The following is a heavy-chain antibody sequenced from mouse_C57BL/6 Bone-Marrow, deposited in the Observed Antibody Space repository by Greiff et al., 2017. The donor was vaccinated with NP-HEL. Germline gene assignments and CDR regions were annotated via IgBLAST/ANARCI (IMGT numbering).Heavy chain of an antibody. Sequence: QVQLQQPGAELVKPGASVKLSCKASGYTFTSYWMHWVKQRPGQGLEWIGMIHPNRGSTNYNEKFKSKATLTVDKSSSTAYMQLSSLTSEDSAVYYCARWGGYYGFAYWGQGTLVTVSA. J-gene: IGHJ3*01. CDR2: IHPNRGST. V-gene: IGHV1-64*01. CDR1: GYTFTSYW. D-gene: IGHD2-3*01. CDR3: ARWGGYYGFAY.